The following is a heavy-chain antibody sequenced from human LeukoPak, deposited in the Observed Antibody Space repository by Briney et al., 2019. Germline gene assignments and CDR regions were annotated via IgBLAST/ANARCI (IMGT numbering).Heavy chain of an antibody. CDR1: GFAFSTYP. D-gene: IGHD4-17*01. J-gene: IGHJ4*02. CDR2: ISYDGSNK. V-gene: IGHV3-30*04. Sequence: GGSLRLSCAASGFAFSTYPVHWVRQAPAKGLEWLAVISYDGSNKYYADSVKGRFTISRDNSKNTLYLQMNSLRAEDTAIYYCASRHYDFGYYWGQGTLVTVSS. CDR3: ASRHYDFGYY.